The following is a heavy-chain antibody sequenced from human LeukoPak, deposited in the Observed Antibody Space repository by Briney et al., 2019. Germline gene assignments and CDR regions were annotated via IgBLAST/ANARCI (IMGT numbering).Heavy chain of an antibody. V-gene: IGHV3-7*01. CDR3: ARENDTMIVFGP. CDR2: IKQDGSEK. Sequence: GGSLRLSCAASGFTFSGYWMSWVRQAPGKGLEWVANIKQDGSEKYYVDSVKGRFTISRDNAKNSLYLQMNSLRAEDTAVYYCARENDTMIVFGPGGQGTLVTVSS. J-gene: IGHJ4*02. CDR1: GFTFSGYW. D-gene: IGHD3-22*01.